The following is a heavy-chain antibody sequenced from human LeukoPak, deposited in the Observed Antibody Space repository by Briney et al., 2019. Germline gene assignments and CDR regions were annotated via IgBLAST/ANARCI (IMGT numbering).Heavy chain of an antibody. V-gene: IGHV4-34*01. CDR2: INHSGST. J-gene: IGHJ4*02. CDR1: GGSFSGYY. D-gene: IGHD3-9*01. Sequence: SETLSLTCAVYGGSFSGYYWSWIRQPPGKGLEWIGEINHSGSTNYNPSLKSRVTISVGTSKNQFSLKLSSVTAADTAVYYCARRVLRYFDWLGEAVDYWGQGTLVTVSS. CDR3: ARRVLRYFDWLGEAVDY.